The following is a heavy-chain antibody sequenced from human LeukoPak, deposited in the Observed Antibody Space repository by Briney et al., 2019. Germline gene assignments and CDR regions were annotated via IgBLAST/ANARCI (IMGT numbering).Heavy chain of an antibody. Sequence: ASVKVSCKASGGTFSSYAISWVRQAPGQGLEWMGGIVPIFGTANYAQKFQGRVTITADESTSTAYMEPSSLRSEDTAVYYCARREFRGVWYWFDPWGQGTLVTVSS. D-gene: IGHD3-10*01. CDR3: ARREFRGVWYWFDP. J-gene: IGHJ5*02. CDR2: IVPIFGTA. CDR1: GGTFSSYA. V-gene: IGHV1-69*13.